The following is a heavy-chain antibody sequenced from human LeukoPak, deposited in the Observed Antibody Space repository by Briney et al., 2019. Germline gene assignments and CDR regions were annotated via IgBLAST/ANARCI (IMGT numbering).Heavy chain of an antibody. CDR1: GGSISSSSYY. Sequence: PSETLSLTCTVSGGSISSSSYYWGWIRQPPGKGLEWIGRIYYSGSTYYNPSLKSRVTISVDTSKNQFSLKLSSVTAADTAVYYCARNYYDSSGYLDYWGQGTLVTVSS. V-gene: IGHV4-39*07. CDR2: IYYSGST. J-gene: IGHJ4*02. CDR3: ARNYYDSSGYLDY. D-gene: IGHD3-22*01.